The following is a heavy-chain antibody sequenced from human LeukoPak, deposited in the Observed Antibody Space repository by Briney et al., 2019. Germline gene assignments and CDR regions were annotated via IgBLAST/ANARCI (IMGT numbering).Heavy chain of an antibody. D-gene: IGHD6-19*01. CDR1: GGSISSYY. J-gene: IGHJ4*02. CDR2: IYYSGST. CDR3: ARGYQWLDQYYFDY. V-gene: IGHV4-59*01. Sequence: SETLSLTCTVSGGSISSYYWSWIRQPPGKGREGIGYIYYSGSTNYNPSLKSRATISVDTSKNQFSLKLSSVTAADTAVYYCARGYQWLDQYYFDYWGQGPRSSSPQ.